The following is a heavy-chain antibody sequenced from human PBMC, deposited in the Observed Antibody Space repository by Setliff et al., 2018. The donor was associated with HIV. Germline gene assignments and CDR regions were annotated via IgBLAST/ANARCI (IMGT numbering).Heavy chain of an antibody. J-gene: IGHJ3*02. CDR3: ARVEPGGSQAFDI. D-gene: IGHD3-10*01. CDR2: ITADSKII. V-gene: IGHV3-48*01. Sequence: GGSLRLSCAASGFTFSSYAMSWVRQAPGKGLEWVAYITADSKIISYAESVKGRFTISRDNSKNSLYLQMNSLRAEDTAVYYCARVEPGGSQAFDIWGQGTMVTVSS. CDR1: GFTFSSYA.